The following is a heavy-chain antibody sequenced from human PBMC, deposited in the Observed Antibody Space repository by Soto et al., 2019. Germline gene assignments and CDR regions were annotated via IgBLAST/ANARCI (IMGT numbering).Heavy chain of an antibody. J-gene: IGHJ6*02. D-gene: IGHD1-1*01. Sequence: QVQLEQWGAGLLKPSETLSLTCAVYXGXFXXXYXSXXRLSPGKGLERIGEISHSGNTNYSPSLKSRVTISVDTSKNHFSLXLRSVTAXDTGVYXXVXXSXXXXXXXXTSRYHYYVFDVWGQGTTVTVSS. CDR3: VXXSXXXXXXXXTSRYHYYVFDV. V-gene: IGHV4-34*02. CDR1: XGXFXXXY. CDR2: ISHSGNT.